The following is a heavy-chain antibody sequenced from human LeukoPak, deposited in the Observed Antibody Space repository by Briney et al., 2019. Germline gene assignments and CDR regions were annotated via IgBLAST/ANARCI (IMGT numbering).Heavy chain of an antibody. CDR1: GFTFSSYW. CDR2: INSDGSST. J-gene: IGHJ4*02. D-gene: IGHD3-10*01. Sequence: PGGSLRLSCAASGFTFSSYWMHWVRQAPGKGLVWVSRINSDGSSTSYADSVKGRFTISRDNAKNTLYLQMNSLRAEDTAVYYCAKDRGREVRGVLDYWGQGTLVTVSS. CDR3: AKDRGREVRGVLDY. V-gene: IGHV3-74*01.